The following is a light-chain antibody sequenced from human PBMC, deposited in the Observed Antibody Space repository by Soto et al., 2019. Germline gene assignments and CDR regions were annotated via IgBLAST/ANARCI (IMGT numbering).Light chain of an antibody. J-gene: IGKJ1*01. V-gene: IGKV1-5*03. CDR2: KAS. CDR3: QEYNTYSRT. CDR1: QSISSW. Sequence: DIQMTQSPSTLSSFVGDRVTITCRASQSISSWLAWYQQKPGKAPNLLIYKASSLESGVPSRFSGSGSGTEFTLTISSLQPDDFATYYCQEYNTYSRTFGQGTKVDNK.